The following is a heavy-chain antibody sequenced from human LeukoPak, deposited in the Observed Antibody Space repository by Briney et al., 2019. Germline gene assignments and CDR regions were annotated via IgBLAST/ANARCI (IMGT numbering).Heavy chain of an antibody. J-gene: IGHJ3*02. V-gene: IGHV3-23*01. D-gene: IGHD3-9*01. CDR1: GFTFSSYA. Sequence: GGSLRLSCAASGFTFSSYAMSWVRQAPGKGLEWVSAISGSGGSTYYADSVKGRFTISRDNSKNTLYVQMNSLRAEDTAVYYCAKASGQFDSNDAFDIWGQGTVVTVSS. CDR3: AKASGQFDSNDAFDI. CDR2: ISGSGGST.